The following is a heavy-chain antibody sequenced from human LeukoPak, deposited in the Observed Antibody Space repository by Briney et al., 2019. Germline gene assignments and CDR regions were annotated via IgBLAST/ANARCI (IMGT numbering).Heavy chain of an antibody. V-gene: IGHV1-46*01. D-gene: IGHD2-21*02. CDR1: GYTFTSYY. Sequence: APVKVSCKASGYTFTSYYMHWVGQAPGQGLEWMGDINPSGGSTSYAQKFQGRVTMTRDTSTSTVYMELSSLRSEDTAVYYCARDGVVVTAIPVYYFDYWGQGTLVTVSS. J-gene: IGHJ4*02. CDR2: INPSGGST. CDR3: ARDGVVVTAIPVYYFDY.